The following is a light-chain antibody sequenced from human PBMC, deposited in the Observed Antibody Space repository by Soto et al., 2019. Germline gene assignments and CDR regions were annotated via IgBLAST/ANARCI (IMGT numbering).Light chain of an antibody. CDR1: QGISNY. J-gene: IGKJ1*01. CDR3: QKYNSAPWT. CDR2: AAS. V-gene: IGKV1-27*01. Sequence: DIQMTQSPSSLSASVGDRVTITCRASQGISNYLAWYQQKPWKDTKLLIYAASTLQSGFPSRFSGSGSGTDFTLTISSLQPEDVATYYCQKYNSAPWTFGQGTKVEIK.